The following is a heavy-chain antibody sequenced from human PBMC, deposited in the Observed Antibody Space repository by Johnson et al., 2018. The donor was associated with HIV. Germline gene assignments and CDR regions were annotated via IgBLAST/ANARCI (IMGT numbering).Heavy chain of an antibody. V-gene: IGHV3-15*05. Sequence: VQLVESGGGLVKPGGSLRLSCAASGFIFSDSWMHWVRQAPGKGLEWVGRIKSKTDGGTTDYAAPVKGKFSISRDDSKNTLYLQRNSLKTEDTAVYYCSTGFSSWAFDIWGQGTMVTVSS. CDR3: STGFSSWAFDI. CDR1: GFIFSDSW. CDR2: IKSKTDGGTT. J-gene: IGHJ3*02. D-gene: IGHD6-13*01.